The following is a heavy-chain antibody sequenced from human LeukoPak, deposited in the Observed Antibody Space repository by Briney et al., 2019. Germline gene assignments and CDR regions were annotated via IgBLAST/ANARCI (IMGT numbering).Heavy chain of an antibody. V-gene: IGHV4-38-2*02. CDR2: IYYSGST. Sequence: SETLSLTCTVSGYSISSGYYWGWIRQPPGKGLEWIGYIYYSGSTYYNPSLKSRVTISVDTSKNQFSLKLSSVTAADTAVYYCARAENGDQFDYWGQGTLVTVSS. CDR1: GYSISSGYY. D-gene: IGHD4-17*01. J-gene: IGHJ4*02. CDR3: ARAENGDQFDY.